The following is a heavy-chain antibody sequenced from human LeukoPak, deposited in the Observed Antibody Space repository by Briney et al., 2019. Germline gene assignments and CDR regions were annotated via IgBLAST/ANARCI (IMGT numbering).Heavy chain of an antibody. CDR2: IYYSGST. CDR3: ARTVGIDFPDYYYYGMDV. CDR1: GGSISSYY. V-gene: IGHV4-59*01. Sequence: PSETLSLTCTVSGGSISSYYWSWIRQPPGKGLEWVGYIYYSGSTNYNPSPKSRVTISVATTKKHSSLKLSSVTAADAAVYYCARTVGIDFPDYYYYGMDVWGQGTTVTVSS. J-gene: IGHJ6*02. D-gene: IGHD2-2*03.